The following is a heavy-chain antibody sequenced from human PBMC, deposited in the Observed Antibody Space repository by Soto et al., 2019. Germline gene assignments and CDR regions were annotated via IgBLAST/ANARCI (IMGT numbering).Heavy chain of an antibody. CDR1: GFTFSTYG. V-gene: IGHV3-33*01. Sequence: QVQLVESGGGGVQPGGSLRLSCEASGFTFSTYGMNWDRQAPGKGLEWVAVIWYAGRKQSYADSVRGRLTISRDNPKRLLYAQMHSLRVEHTAVYYCARDRLSGRSLTGDYFYGLAVWGQGTTVTVSS. J-gene: IGHJ6*02. CDR2: IWYAGRKQ. CDR3: ARDRLSGRSLTGDYFYGLAV. D-gene: IGHD7-27*01.